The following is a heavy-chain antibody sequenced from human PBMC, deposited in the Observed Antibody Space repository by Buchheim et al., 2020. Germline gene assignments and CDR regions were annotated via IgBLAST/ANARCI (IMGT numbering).Heavy chain of an antibody. CDR1: GGSISTYY. Sequence: QVQLQESGPGLVKPSETLSLTCTVSGGSISTYYWSWIRQPPGKGLEWIGYIYYRGSTNYNPSLKSRVTISVDTSKNQFSLKLSSVTAADTAVYYCARDRSGWYYIDYWGQGTL. V-gene: IGHV4-59*01. CDR2: IYYRGST. CDR3: ARDRSGWYYIDY. D-gene: IGHD6-19*01. J-gene: IGHJ4*02.